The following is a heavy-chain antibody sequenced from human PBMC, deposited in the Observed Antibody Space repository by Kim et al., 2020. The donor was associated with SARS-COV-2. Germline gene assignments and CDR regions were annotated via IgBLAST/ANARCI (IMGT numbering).Heavy chain of an antibody. CDR1: GGSISSSSYY. D-gene: IGHD3-9*01. V-gene: IGHV4-39*01. J-gene: IGHJ5*02. CDR2: IYYSGST. Sequence: SETLSLTCTVSGGSISSSSYYWGWIRQPPGKGLEWIGSIYYSGSTYYNPSLKSRVTISVDTSKNQFSLKLSSVTAADTAVYYCARNYDIPNWFDPWGQGTLVTVSS. CDR3: ARNYDIPNWFDP.